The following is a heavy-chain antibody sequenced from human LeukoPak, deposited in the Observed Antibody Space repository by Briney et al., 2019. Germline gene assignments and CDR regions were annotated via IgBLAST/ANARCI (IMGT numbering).Heavy chain of an antibody. CDR3: AKDRRLWSSYYFDY. CDR2: SSGSGGST. V-gene: IGHV3-23*01. CDR1: GFTCSSYA. D-gene: IGHD5-18*01. J-gene: IGHJ4*02. Sequence: GALRLCCAASGFTCSSYAMCWVRQPPGEGLEWGSASSGSGGSTYYADSVKGRFTISRDNSKNTLYLQMNSLRAEDTAVYYCAKDRRLWSSYYFDYWGQGTLVTVSS.